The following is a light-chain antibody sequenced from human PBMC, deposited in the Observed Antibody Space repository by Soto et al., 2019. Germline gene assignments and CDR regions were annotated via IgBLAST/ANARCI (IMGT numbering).Light chain of an antibody. CDR1: QTVSSSF. CDR3: QQYSSSPYS. V-gene: IGKV3-20*01. Sequence: ENVLTQSPDTLSLSPGDRATLSCRASQTVSSSFLAWYQQKPGQAPRLLIYGSSSRASGIPDRFSGSGSGTDFTLTISRLEPEDFAVYYCQQYSSSPYSFGHGTKLEIK. CDR2: GSS. J-gene: IGKJ2*03.